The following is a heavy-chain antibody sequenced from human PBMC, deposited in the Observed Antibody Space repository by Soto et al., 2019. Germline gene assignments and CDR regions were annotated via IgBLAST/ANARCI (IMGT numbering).Heavy chain of an antibody. Sequence: PGGSLRLSCAASGFTFSSYAMHWVRQAPGKGLEWVAVISYDGSNKYYADSVKGRFTISRDNSKNTLYLQMNSLRAEDTAVYYCARDHYGVTTFWFDPWGQGTLVTVSS. J-gene: IGHJ5*02. CDR1: GFTFSSYA. CDR2: ISYDGSNK. CDR3: ARDHYGVTTFWFDP. D-gene: IGHD4-17*01. V-gene: IGHV3-30-3*01.